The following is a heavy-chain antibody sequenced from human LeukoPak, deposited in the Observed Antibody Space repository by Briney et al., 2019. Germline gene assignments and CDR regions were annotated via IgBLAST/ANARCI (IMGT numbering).Heavy chain of an antibody. CDR2: IKQDGSEK. V-gene: IGHV3-7*03. CDR1: GFTFSSYW. D-gene: IGHD4-17*01. Sequence: GGSLRLSCAASGFTFSSYWMSWVRQAPGKGLEWVANIKQDGSEKYYVDSVKGRFTTSRDNAKNSLYLQMNSLRAEDTAVYYCARESGLSLWDGDSYHYYYYGMDVWGQGTTVTVSS. CDR3: ARESGLSLWDGDSYHYYYYGMDV. J-gene: IGHJ6*02.